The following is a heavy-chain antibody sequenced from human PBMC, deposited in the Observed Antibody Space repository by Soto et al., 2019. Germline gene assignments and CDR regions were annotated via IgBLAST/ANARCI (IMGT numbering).Heavy chain of an antibody. Sequence: EVQLVESGGGLIQPGGSLRLSCAVSGFTVSSTYMSWVRQTQGKGLAWVSTIYSGGDTDYPDSVKGRFTISRDSSKNTLYLQMNSLRVEDTAVYYCARAAQERDSESCRGLDVWGQGTTVTVSS. CDR2: IYSGGDT. D-gene: IGHD4-4*01. V-gene: IGHV3-53*01. CDR1: GFTVSSTY. CDR3: ARAAQERDSESCRGLDV. J-gene: IGHJ6*02.